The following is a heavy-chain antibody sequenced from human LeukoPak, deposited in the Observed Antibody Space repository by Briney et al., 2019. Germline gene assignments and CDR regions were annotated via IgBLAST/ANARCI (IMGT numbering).Heavy chain of an antibody. CDR1: GFTFSSYA. CDR3: AKLWDIVALGYADY. V-gene: IGHV3-23*01. CDR2: ISGSGAST. Sequence: GGSLRLSCAASGFTFSSYAMSWVRQAPGKGLEWVSAISGSGASTYYADSVKGRFTSSRDKSKNTLYLQMNSWRAGDTAVYDCAKLWDIVALGYADYWGQGTLVTVSS. D-gene: IGHD5-12*01. J-gene: IGHJ4*02.